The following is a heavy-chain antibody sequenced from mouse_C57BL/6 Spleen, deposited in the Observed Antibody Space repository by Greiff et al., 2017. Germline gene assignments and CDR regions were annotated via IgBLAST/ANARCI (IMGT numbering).Heavy chain of an antibody. CDR2: IYPGSGNT. CDR1: GYTFTDYY. Sequence: QVQLKQSGAELVRPGASVKLSCKASGYTFTDYYINWVKQRPGQGLEWIARIYPGSGNTYYNEKFKGKATLTAEKSSSTAYMQLSSLTSEDSAVYFCARFPSLEEDDDYDGLYAMDYWGQGTSVTVSS. J-gene: IGHJ4*01. V-gene: IGHV1-76*01. D-gene: IGHD2-4*01. CDR3: ARFPSLEEDDDYDGLYAMDY.